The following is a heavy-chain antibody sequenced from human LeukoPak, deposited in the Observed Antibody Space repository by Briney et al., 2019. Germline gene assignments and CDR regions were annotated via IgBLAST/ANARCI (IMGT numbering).Heavy chain of an antibody. CDR2: TYYSGST. Sequence: PSETLSLTRTVSGGSVNSDYWNWIRQPPGKGLEWIGYTYYSGSTNYNPSLRGRVTISVDTSKNQFSLKLNSVTAADTAVYYCARYDDAFDIWGQGTMVTVSS. D-gene: IGHD3-16*01. CDR3: ARYDDAFDI. CDR1: GGSVNSDY. J-gene: IGHJ3*02. V-gene: IGHV4-59*02.